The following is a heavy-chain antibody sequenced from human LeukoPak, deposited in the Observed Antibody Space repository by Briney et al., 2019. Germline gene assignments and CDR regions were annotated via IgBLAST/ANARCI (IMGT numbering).Heavy chain of an antibody. D-gene: IGHD3-22*01. CDR3: ARQYYYYSIDS. J-gene: IGHJ4*02. CDR2: IYYSGST. CDR1: GGSISSYY. Sequence: TSETLSLTCTVSGGSISSYYWSWIRQPPGKGLEWIGYIYYSGSTTYNPSLKSRVTISVDTSKNQFSLKLSSVTAADTAVYYCARQYYYYSIDSWGQGTLVTVSS. V-gene: IGHV4-59*01.